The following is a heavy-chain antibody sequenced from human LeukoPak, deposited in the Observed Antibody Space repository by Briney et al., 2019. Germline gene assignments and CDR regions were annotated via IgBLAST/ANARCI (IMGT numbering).Heavy chain of an antibody. CDR3: ARGGWSLGYCSSSSCLDWFDR. D-gene: IGHD2-2*01. CDR2: INPNSGGT. V-gene: IGHV1-2*02. Sequence: ASVTVSFTSSHSTFTHYYMHWVRQAPGQGLEWMGWINPNSGGTNYAQKFQGRVTMTRDTSISTAYMELSRLRSDDTAVYYCARGGWSLGYCSSSSCLDWFDRWGQGTLVTVSS. J-gene: IGHJ5*02. CDR1: HSTFTHYY.